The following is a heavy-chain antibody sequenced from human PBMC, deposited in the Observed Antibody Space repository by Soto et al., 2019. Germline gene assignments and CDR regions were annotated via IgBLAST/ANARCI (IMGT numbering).Heavy chain of an antibody. CDR3: AKDGGADGYFGNWLDP. D-gene: IGHD5-12*01. CDR1: GGTFSNYA. Sequence: QVHLVQSGAEVKKPGSSVNDSCKASGGTFSNYAITWVRQAPGQGLEWVGRIIPIFGTTNAAQKFQGRVTITADESTTTAYMELSGLRSDDTAVYYCAKDGGADGYFGNWLDPWGQGTLVTVSS. J-gene: IGHJ5*02. V-gene: IGHV1-69*15. CDR2: IIPIFGTT.